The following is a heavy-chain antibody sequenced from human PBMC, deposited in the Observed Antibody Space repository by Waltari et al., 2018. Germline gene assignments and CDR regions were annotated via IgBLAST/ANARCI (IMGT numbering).Heavy chain of an antibody. Sequence: QVLLQQSGPELVKPSQTLSLTCAIPGDSAASIHAAWNWVRQSPSRGLEWLGRTYYRSTWYTDYAASVKGRVTIDRDTAKNQFSLNISSVTPDDTAVYYCSRTFWLDYFDYWGQGALVTVAS. CDR3: SRTFWLDYFDY. V-gene: IGHV6-1*01. CDR2: TYYRSTWYT. J-gene: IGHJ4*02. D-gene: IGHD6-19*01. CDR1: GDSAASIHAA.